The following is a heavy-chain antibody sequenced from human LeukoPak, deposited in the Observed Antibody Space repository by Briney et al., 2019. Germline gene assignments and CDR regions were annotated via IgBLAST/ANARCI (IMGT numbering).Heavy chain of an antibody. J-gene: IGHJ6*02. CDR2: ISAYNGNT. CDR3: ATYRIVPAAMPNYGMDV. CDR1: GYTFTSYG. D-gene: IGHD2-2*01. V-gene: IGHV1-18*01. Sequence: ASVKVSCKASGYTFTSYGISWVRQAPGQGLEWMGWISAYNGNTNYAQKLQGRVTMTTDTSTSTAYMELSSLRSEDTAVYYCATYRIVPAAMPNYGMDVWGQGTTVTVSS.